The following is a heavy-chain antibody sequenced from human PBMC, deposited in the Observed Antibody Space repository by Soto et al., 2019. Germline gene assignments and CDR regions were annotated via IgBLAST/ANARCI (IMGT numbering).Heavy chain of an antibody. V-gene: IGHV3-23*01. CDR3: AKAGITGTYYYYGMDV. D-gene: IGHD1-20*01. Sequence: GSLRLSCAASGFTFSSYAMSWVRQAPGKGLECVSAFSGSGGSTYYADSVKGRFTISRDNSKNTLYLQMNSLRAEDTAVYYCAKAGITGTYYYYGMDVWGQGTTVTVSS. CDR2: FSGSGGST. J-gene: IGHJ6*02. CDR1: GFTFSSYA.